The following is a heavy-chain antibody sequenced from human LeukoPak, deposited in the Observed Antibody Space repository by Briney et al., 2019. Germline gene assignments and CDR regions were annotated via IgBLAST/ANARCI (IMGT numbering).Heavy chain of an antibody. D-gene: IGHD3-22*01. CDR3: ASGGYYYDSSGYPVGNWFDP. CDR1: DGSISNSTYY. J-gene: IGHJ5*02. CDR2: LYYNGST. Sequence: SETLSLTCTVSDGSISNSTYYWSWIRQPPGKGLEWIGYLYYNGSTNYNPSLKSRVTISVDTSKNQFSLKLSSVTAADTAVYYCASGGYYYDSSGYPVGNWFDPWGQGTLVTVSS. V-gene: IGHV4-61*01.